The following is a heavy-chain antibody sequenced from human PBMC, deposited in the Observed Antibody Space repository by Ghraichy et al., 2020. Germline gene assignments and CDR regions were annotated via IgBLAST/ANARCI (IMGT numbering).Heavy chain of an antibody. J-gene: IGHJ4*02. D-gene: IGHD2-2*01. CDR3: ARSWGDIVVVEEYYFDY. CDR2: ISGSGGST. CDR1: GFTFSSYA. Sequence: GGSLRLSCAASGFTFSSYAMSWVRQAPGKGLEWVSAISGSGGSTYYADSVKGRFTISRDNSKNTLYLQMNSLRAEDTAVYYCARSWGDIVVVEEYYFDYWGQGTLVTVSS. V-gene: IGHV3-23*01.